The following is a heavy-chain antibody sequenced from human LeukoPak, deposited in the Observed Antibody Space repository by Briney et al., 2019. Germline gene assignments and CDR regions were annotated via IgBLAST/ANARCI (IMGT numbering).Heavy chain of an antibody. Sequence: SGPTLVKPTQTLTLTCSLSGFSLSTSGAGVGWIRQPPGKGLEWLGYIHYTGSTYYNPSLQSRVTMSVDTSKNQFSLRLSSVTAADTAIYYRARNRPSRGWSDPWDQGPRDTV. D-gene: IGHD6-6*01. CDR3: ARNRPSRGWSDP. CDR1: GFSLSTSGAG. V-gene: IGHV4-31*02. CDR2: IHYTGST. J-gene: IGHJ5*02.